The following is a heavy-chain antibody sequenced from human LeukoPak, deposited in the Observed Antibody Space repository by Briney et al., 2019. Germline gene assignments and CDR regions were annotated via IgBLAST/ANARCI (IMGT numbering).Heavy chain of an antibody. CDR2: IYHSGST. J-gene: IGHJ4*02. CDR1: GYSISSDYY. V-gene: IGHV4-38-2*02. CDR3: ARLPTLHCSGGSCYRDY. Sequence: SETLSLTCTVSGYSISSDYYWGWIRQPPGKGLEWIGSIYHSGSTYYKPSLKSRVTISVDTSKNQFSLKLSSVTAADTAVYYCARLPTLHCSGGSCYRDYWGQGTLVTVSS. D-gene: IGHD2-15*01.